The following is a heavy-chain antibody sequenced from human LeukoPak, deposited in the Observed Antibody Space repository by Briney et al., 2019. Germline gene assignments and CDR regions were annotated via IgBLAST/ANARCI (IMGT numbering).Heavy chain of an antibody. J-gene: IGHJ4*02. CDR3: AREEWKAVAGRRDY. Sequence: ASVKVSCKASGYTFTSYDINWVRQATGQGLEWMGWMNPNSGNTGYAQKFQGRVTMTRNTSISTAYMELSSLRSEDTAVYYCAREEWKAVAGRRDYWGQGTLVTVSS. CDR1: GYTFTSYD. V-gene: IGHV1-8*01. CDR2: MNPNSGNT. D-gene: IGHD6-19*01.